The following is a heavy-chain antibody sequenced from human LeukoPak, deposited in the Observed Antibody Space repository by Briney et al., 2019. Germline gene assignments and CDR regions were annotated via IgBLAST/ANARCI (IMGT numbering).Heavy chain of an antibody. D-gene: IGHD6-13*01. Sequence: SETLSLTCTVSGGSISSYYWSWIRQPPGKGLEWIGYTYYSGSTNYNPSLKSRVTISVDTSKNQFSLKLSSVTAADTAVYYCARCRSSSWWPFDYWGQGTLVTVSS. CDR2: TYYSGST. CDR1: GGSISSYY. J-gene: IGHJ4*02. CDR3: ARCRSSSWWPFDY. V-gene: IGHV4-59*08.